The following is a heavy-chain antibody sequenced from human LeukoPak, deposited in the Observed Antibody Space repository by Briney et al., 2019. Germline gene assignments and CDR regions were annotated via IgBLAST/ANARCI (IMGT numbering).Heavy chain of an antibody. CDR2: INHSGST. Sequence: SETLSLTCAVYGGSFSGYYWSWIRQPPGKGLEWIGEINHSGSTNYNPSLKSRVTISVDTSKNQFSLKLSSVTAADTAVYYCARAAGVTFPLDYWGQGTLVTVSS. CDR3: ARAAGVTFPLDY. V-gene: IGHV4-34*01. D-gene: IGHD3-16*01. J-gene: IGHJ4*02. CDR1: GGSFSGYY.